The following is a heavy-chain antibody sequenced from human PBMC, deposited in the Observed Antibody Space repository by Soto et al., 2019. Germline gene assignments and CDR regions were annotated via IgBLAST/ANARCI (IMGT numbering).Heavy chain of an antibody. Sequence: PGGSLRLSCVASGVTLSYYGVHWVRQSPGKGLEWVALIWNHGNTAYHADSVKGRFTVSRDNSRNTVYLQMNSLRAEDTAVYYCARLQYSTLLGGLDPWGRGTLVTVS. D-gene: IGHD6-13*01. CDR2: IWNHGNTA. J-gene: IGHJ5*02. CDR1: GVTLSYYG. CDR3: ARLQYSTLLGGLDP. V-gene: IGHV3-33*01.